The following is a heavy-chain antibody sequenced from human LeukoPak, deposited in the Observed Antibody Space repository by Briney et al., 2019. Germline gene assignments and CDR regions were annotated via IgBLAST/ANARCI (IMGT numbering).Heavy chain of an antibody. CDR2: IIPIFGTA. CDR1: GGTFSSYA. D-gene: IGHD6-13*01. J-gene: IGHJ6*03. V-gene: IGHV1-69*05. CDR3: ARDSRRGYYYYYMDV. Sequence: GASVKVSCKASGGTFSSYAISWVRQAPGQGLEWMGGIIPIFGTANYAQKFQGRVTITTDESTSTAYMELSSLRSEDTAVYYCARDSRRGYYYYYMDVWGKGTTVTVSS.